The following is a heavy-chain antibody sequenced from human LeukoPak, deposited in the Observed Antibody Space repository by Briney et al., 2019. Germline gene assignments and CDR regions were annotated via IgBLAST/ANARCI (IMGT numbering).Heavy chain of an antibody. Sequence: SETLSLTCTVSGGSISSYYRSWIRQPPGKGLEWIGYIYYSGSTNYNPPLKSRVTISVDTSKNQFSLKMSSVTAADTAVYYCARANYYDSSGRDAFYIWGQGTMVTGSS. CDR3: ARANYYDSSGRDAFYI. CDR1: GGSISSYY. CDR2: IYYSGST. J-gene: IGHJ3*02. D-gene: IGHD3-22*01. V-gene: IGHV4-59*12.